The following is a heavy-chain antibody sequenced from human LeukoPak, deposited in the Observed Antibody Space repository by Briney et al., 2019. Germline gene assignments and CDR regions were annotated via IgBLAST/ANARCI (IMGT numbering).Heavy chain of an antibody. CDR3: ARDSYGDANFDS. J-gene: IGHJ4*02. Sequence: GRSLRLSCAASGFIVNTNYMTWVRQAPGRGLEWVSFIYADGNTYYADSVKGRFTISRDISKNAVYLQMNSLRAEDTAVYYCARDSYGDANFDSWGQGTLVTVSS. D-gene: IGHD4-17*01. CDR2: IYADGNT. CDR1: GFIVNTNY. V-gene: IGHV3-53*01.